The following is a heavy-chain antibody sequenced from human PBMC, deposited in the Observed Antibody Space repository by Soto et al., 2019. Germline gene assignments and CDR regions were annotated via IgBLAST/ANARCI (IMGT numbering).Heavy chain of an antibody. D-gene: IGHD4-17*01. CDR3: ARDSVNPYYYYGMDV. CDR2: ISAYNGNT. J-gene: IGHJ6*02. CDR1: GYTFTSYG. V-gene: IGHV1-18*01. Sequence: QVQLVQSGAEVKKPGASVKVSCKASGYTFTSYGISWVRQAPGQGLEWMGWISAYNGNTNYAQKLQCRVTMTTDTSTSTDYMELRSLRSDDTAVYYCARDSVNPYYYYGMDVWGQGTTVTVSS.